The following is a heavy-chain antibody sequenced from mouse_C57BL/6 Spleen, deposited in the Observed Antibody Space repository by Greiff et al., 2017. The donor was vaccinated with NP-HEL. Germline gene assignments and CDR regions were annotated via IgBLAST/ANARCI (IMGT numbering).Heavy chain of an antibody. CDR1: GFNIKNTY. CDR3: AREGGLYDGYYDWYFDV. J-gene: IGHJ1*03. Sequence: EVQGVESVAELVRPGASVKLSCTASGFNIKNTYMHWVKQRPEQGLEWIGRIDPANGNTKYAPKFQGKATITADTSSNTAYLQLSSLTSEDTAIYYCAREGGLYDGYYDWYFDVWGTGTTVTVSS. CDR2: IDPANGNT. D-gene: IGHD2-3*01. V-gene: IGHV14-3*01.